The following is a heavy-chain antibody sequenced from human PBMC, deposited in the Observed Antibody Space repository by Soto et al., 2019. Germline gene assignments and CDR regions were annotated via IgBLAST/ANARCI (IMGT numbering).Heavy chain of an antibody. CDR3: ARGKQAGATIYYYYGMDV. J-gene: IGHJ6*02. D-gene: IGHD1-26*01. Sequence: ASVKVSCKASGYTFTGYYMHWVRQAPGQGLEWMGWINPNSGGTNYAQKFQGWVTMTRDTSISTAYMELSRLRSDDTAVYYCARGKQAGATIYYYYGMDVWGQGTTVTVSS. V-gene: IGHV1-2*04. CDR1: GYTFTGYY. CDR2: INPNSGGT.